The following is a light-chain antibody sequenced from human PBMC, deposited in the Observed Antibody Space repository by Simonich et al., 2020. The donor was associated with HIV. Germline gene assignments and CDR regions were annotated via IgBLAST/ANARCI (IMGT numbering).Light chain of an antibody. V-gene: IGLV6-57*03. CDR3: QSYDSSNLWV. Sequence: NFMLTQPHSVSESPGKTVTISCTRSSGSIASNYVQWYQQRPGSAPTTVIYDDNQRPSGVPDRFSGSIDSSSNSASLTISRLKTEDEADYWCQSYDSSNLWVFGGGTKLTVL. J-gene: IGLJ3*02. CDR1: SGSIASNY. CDR2: DDN.